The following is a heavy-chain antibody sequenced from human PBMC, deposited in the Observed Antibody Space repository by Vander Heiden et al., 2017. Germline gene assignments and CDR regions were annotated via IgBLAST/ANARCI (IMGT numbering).Heavy chain of an antibody. V-gene: IGHV4-4*07. CDR3: ARDLRTYPAN. CDR1: GGSISGYY. J-gene: IGHJ4*02. CDR2: IYSSGST. Sequence: QVQLPESGPGLVKPSEPLSLTCTVSGGSISGYYWSWIRQAAGKGLEGIGRIYSSGSTNDNPSLKSRVTMSVDTSKNQFSLKLSSVTAADTAVYYCARDLRTYPANWGQGTLVTVSS.